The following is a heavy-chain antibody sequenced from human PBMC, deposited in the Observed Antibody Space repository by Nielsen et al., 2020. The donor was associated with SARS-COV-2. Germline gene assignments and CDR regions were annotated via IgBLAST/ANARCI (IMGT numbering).Heavy chain of an antibody. CDR2: IRSKAYGGTT. J-gene: IGHJ2*01. D-gene: IGHD1-1*01. Sequence: GESLKISCPASGFTFGDYAMSWVRQAPGKGLEWVGFIRSKAYGGTTEYAASVKGRFTISRDDSKSIAYLQMNSLKTEDTAVYYCTRDLVTPVSQPVNWYFDLWGRGTLVTVSS. V-gene: IGHV3-49*04. CDR3: TRDLVTPVSQPVNWYFDL. CDR1: GFTFGDYA.